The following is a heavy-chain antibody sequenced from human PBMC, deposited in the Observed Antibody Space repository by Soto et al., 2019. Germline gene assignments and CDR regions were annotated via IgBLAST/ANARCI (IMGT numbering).Heavy chain of an antibody. CDR3: AKDLRNFYYYGMDV. CDR1: AFTFSAFG. V-gene: IGHV3-30*18. D-gene: IGHD4-17*01. J-gene: IGHJ6*04. CDR2: ISHDGSNE. Sequence: QAQLVESGGGVVQPGRSLRLSCVGTAFTFSAFGMHWVRQAPGKGLEWVAVISHDGSNEYYADSVRGRFTISRDNSKNMLYLQMPSLRADDTAVYYCAKDLRNFYYYGMDVWGEGTTVTVSS.